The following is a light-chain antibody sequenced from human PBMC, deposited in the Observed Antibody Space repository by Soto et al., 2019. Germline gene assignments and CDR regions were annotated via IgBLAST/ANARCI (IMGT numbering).Light chain of an antibody. CDR3: RSYTTGTTV. CDR1: RSNGGDYKD. CDR2: EVT. V-gene: IGLV2-14*01. J-gene: IGLJ1*01. Sequence: QSVLTQPASVSGSPGQSITISCTGTRSNGGDYKDVSWYQQHPGKAPRLMIYEVTYRPPGVSKRLSGSKSVNTASLTLSGLQAEDEADYYCRSYTTGTTVFGTGTKVTVL.